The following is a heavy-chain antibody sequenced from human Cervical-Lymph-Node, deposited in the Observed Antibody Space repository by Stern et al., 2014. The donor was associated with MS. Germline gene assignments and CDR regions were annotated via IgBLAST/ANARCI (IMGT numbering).Heavy chain of an antibody. CDR3: AKDRGTGWPLDY. CDR1: GFTFSTYG. V-gene: IGHV3-30*18. D-gene: IGHD6-19*01. CDR2: ISYDGRNE. J-gene: IGHJ4*02. Sequence: VQLLQSGGGVVQPGRSLRLSCAGSGFTFSTYGMHWVRQAPGKGLEWAAVISYDGRNEHYVDSVKGRFTISRDNSKNTLYLQMNSLRAEDTAVYYCAKDRGTGWPLDYWGQGTLVTVS.